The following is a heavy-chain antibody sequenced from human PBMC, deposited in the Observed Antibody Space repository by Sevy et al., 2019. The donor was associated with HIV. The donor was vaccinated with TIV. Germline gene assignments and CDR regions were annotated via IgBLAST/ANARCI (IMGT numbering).Heavy chain of an antibody. D-gene: IGHD6-19*01. CDR2: IIPILGTV. V-gene: IGHV1-69*13. CDR1: GGTFSSYG. J-gene: IGHJ4*01. CDR3: ARGGDNGWYYFDY. Sequence: ASVKVSCKASGGTFSSYGISWVRQAPGQGLEWMGGIIPILGTVNYAQKFQGRVTITADESTKTAYMELSSLRSEDTAVYYCARGGDNGWYYFDYWGHETLVTVSS.